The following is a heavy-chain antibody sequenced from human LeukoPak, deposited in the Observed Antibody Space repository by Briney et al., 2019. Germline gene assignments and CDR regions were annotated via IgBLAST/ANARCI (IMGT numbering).Heavy chain of an antibody. CDR2: ISYDGSDK. V-gene: IGHV3-30*03. J-gene: IGHJ4*02. CDR3: KEVDY. CDR1: GFTFSSYW. Sequence: GGSLRLSCAASGFTFSSYWMSWVRQAPGKGLEWVAAISYDGSDKYYADSVKGRFTTSRDNSKNTLYLQMNSLRVEDTAVYYCKEVDYWGQGTLVTVSS.